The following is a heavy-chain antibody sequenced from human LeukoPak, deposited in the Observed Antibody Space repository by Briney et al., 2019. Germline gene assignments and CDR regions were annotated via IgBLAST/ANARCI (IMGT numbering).Heavy chain of an antibody. CDR1: GYTFTSYD. V-gene: IGHV1-8*01. CDR2: MNPNSGNT. J-gene: IGHJ4*02. D-gene: IGHD6-13*01. CDR3: ESGSVDSSSWYYFDY. Sequence: ASVKVSCKASGYTFTSYDINWVRQATGQGLEWMGWMNPNSGNTGYAQKFQGRVTMTRNTSISTAYMELSSLRSEDTAVYYCESGSVDSSSWYYFDYWGQGTLVTVSS.